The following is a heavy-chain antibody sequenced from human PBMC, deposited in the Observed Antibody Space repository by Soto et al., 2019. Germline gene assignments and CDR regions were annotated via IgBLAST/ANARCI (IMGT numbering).Heavy chain of an antibody. J-gene: IGHJ5*02. D-gene: IGHD3-3*01. CDR3: ARVGLLRSAFDP. V-gene: IGHV4-59*01. CDR2: IYYSGST. Sequence: PSETLSLTCTVSGGSISSYYWSWIRQPPGKGLEWIGYIYYSGSTNYNPSLKSRVTISVDTSKNQFSLKLSSVTAADTAVYYCARVGLLRSAFDPWGQGTLVTVSS. CDR1: GGSISSYY.